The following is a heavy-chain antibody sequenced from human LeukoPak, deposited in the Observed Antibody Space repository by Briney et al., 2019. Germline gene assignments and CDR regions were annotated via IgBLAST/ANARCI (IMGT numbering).Heavy chain of an antibody. CDR1: GSSFPTSW. CDR2: IYPGDSDT. Sequence: GASLEISFRGAGSSFPTSWIGWVRPMPGKGLEWMGIIYPGDSDTRYSPSFQGQVTISADKSISTAYLQWSSLKASDTAMYYCARPGGIDYWGQGTLVTVSS. CDR3: ARPGGIDY. V-gene: IGHV5-51*01. D-gene: IGHD3-16*01. J-gene: IGHJ4*02.